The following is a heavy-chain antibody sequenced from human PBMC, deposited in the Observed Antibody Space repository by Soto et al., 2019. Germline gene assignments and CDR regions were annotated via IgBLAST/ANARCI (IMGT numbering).Heavy chain of an antibody. CDR3: ASLRLRELSSVDY. CDR2: IWYDGSNK. Sequence: QVQLVESGGGVVQPGRSLRLSCAASGFTFSSYGMHWVRQAPGKGLEWVAVIWYDGSNKYYADSVKGRFTISRDNSKNTLYLQMNSLRAEDTAVYYCASLRLRELSSVDYWGQGTLVTVSS. D-gene: IGHD3-16*02. J-gene: IGHJ4*02. V-gene: IGHV3-33*01. CDR1: GFTFSSYG.